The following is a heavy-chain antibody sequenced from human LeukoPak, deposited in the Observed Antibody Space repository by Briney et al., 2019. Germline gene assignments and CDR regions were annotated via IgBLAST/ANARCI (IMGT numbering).Heavy chain of an antibody. CDR1: GFTFSNAW. V-gene: IGHV3-15*01. D-gene: IGHD2-21*02. Sequence: GGSLRLSCAASGFTFSNAWMSWVRQAPGKGLEWVGRIKSKTDGGTTDYAAPGKGRFTIPRDYSKNPLYLQMNRLKTQDTAVYYFTSVSPVTSCFWGQGTLVTVSS. J-gene: IGHJ4*02. CDR2: IKSKTDGGTT. CDR3: TSVSPVTSCF.